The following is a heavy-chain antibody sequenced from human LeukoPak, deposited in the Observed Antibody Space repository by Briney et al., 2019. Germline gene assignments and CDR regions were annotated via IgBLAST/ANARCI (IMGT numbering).Heavy chain of an antibody. CDR3: ARVPLYYDSSGYYYYYFDY. V-gene: IGHV3-11*04. J-gene: IGHJ4*02. Sequence: KPGGSLRLSCAASGFTVSDYYMNWIRQAPGKGLEWISFISSSGSTIFYADSVKGRFTISRDNAKNTLYLQMNSLRAEDTAVYYCARVPLYYDSSGYYYYYFDYWGQGALVTVSS. CDR2: ISSSGSTI. D-gene: IGHD3-22*01. CDR1: GFTVSDYY.